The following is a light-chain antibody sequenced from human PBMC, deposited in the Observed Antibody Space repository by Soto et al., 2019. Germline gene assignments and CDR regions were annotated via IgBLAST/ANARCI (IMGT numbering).Light chain of an antibody. Sequence: DIQITQAPSSVSACFGDILTITCRASRDISNSLAWYQQTPGKASKLLLRGASSLHRGVPSRFSGGGAGTDFTLTISRLEPQDFAVYYCQYYVTSPQTFGHGTKVDIK. V-gene: IGKV1-12*01. J-gene: IGKJ1*01. CDR1: RDISNS. CDR2: GAS. CDR3: QYYVTSPQT.